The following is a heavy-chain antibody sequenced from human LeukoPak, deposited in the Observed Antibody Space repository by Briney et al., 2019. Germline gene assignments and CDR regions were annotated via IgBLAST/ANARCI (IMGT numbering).Heavy chain of an antibody. Sequence: PGGSLRLSCAASGFTFNNYWMSWVRQAPGKGLEWVSVSYSGGSSYYADSVKGRFTISRDNSKNTLYLQMNTLRAEDTAVYFCAREEHYRRYFALWGRGTLVTVSS. CDR1: GFTFNNYW. CDR2: SYSGGSS. D-gene: IGHD3-16*02. V-gene: IGHV3-53*01. J-gene: IGHJ2*01. CDR3: AREEHYRRYFAL.